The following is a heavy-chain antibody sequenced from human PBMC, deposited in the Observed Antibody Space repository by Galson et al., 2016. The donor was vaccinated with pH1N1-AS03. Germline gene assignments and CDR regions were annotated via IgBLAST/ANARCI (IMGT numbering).Heavy chain of an antibody. J-gene: IGHJ6*02. D-gene: IGHD2-2*01. V-gene: IGHV3-21*01. Sequence: LRLSCAASGFTFTNYSMNWVRQAPGQGLEWVSSISSSTSYIYYGDSVKGRFTISRDNVKNSLYLQMTSLRAEDTAAYYCSRGDYCSSTSCFWPPLYGMDVWGQGTTVTVSS. CDR1: GFTFTNYS. CDR3: SRGDYCSSTSCFWPPLYGMDV. CDR2: ISSSTSYI.